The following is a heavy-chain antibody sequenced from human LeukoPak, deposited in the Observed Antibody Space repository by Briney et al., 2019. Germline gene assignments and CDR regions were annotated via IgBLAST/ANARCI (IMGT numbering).Heavy chain of an antibody. Sequence: ASVKVSCKASGYTFTSYAMHWVRQAPGQRLEWMGWINAGNGNTKYSQKFQGRVTITRDTSASTAYMELSSLRSEDTAVYYCARARTMVWGVIITGYYYGMDVWGKGTTVTVSS. CDR2: INAGNGNT. CDR3: ARARTMVWGVIITGYYYGMDV. V-gene: IGHV1-3*01. CDR1: GYTFTSYA. D-gene: IGHD3-10*01. J-gene: IGHJ6*04.